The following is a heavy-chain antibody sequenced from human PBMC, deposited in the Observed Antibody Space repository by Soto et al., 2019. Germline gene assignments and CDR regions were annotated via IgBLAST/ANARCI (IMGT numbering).Heavy chain of an antibody. Sequence: PGGSLRLSCAASGFTFSSYAMSWVRQAPGKGLEWVSAISGSGGSTYYADSVKGRFTISRDNSKNTLYLQMNSLGAEDTAVYYCAKDLLYCSSTSCTAIGYYYYYMDVWGKGTTVTVSS. J-gene: IGHJ6*03. V-gene: IGHV3-23*01. D-gene: IGHD2-2*01. CDR3: AKDLLYCSSTSCTAIGYYYYYMDV. CDR2: ISGSGGST. CDR1: GFTFSSYA.